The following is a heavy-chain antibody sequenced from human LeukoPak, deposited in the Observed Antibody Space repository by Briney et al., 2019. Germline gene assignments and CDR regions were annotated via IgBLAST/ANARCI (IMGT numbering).Heavy chain of an antibody. CDR2: ISGSGGST. CDR3: AKGGKVVPAAIDY. Sequence: GGSLRLSCAASGFTFSSYAMSWVRQAPGKGLEWVSAISGSGGSTYYADSVKGRFTIPRDNSKNTLYLQMNSLRAEDTAVYYCAKGGKVVPAAIDYWGKGTLVTVSS. CDR1: GFTFSSYA. D-gene: IGHD2-2*01. J-gene: IGHJ4*02. V-gene: IGHV3-23*01.